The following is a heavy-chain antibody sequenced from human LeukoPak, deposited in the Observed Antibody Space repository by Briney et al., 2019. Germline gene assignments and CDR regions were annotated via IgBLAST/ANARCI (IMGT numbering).Heavy chain of an antibody. Sequence: TGGSLRLSCAASGFTFSSYAMSWVRQAPGKGLEWVSALIGSGGGTYYADSVKGRFTISRDKSKNTLFPQMNSLRAEDTAIYYCVGRLRGDHWGQGTLVTVSS. J-gene: IGHJ4*02. CDR3: VGRLRGDH. CDR2: LIGSGGGT. D-gene: IGHD3-10*01. CDR1: GFTFSSYA. V-gene: IGHV3-23*01.